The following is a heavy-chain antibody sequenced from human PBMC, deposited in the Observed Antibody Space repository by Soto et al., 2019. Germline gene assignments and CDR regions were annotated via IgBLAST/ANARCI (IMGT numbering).Heavy chain of an antibody. CDR2: ISYDGSNK. CDR1: GFTFSSYG. V-gene: IGHV3-30*18. D-gene: IGHD5-12*01. J-gene: IGHJ6*02. CDR3: AKTGYPGYYYGMDV. Sequence: QVQLVESGGGVVQPGRSLRLSCAASGFTFSSYGMHWVRQAPGKGLEWVAVISYDGSNKYYADSVKGRFTISRDNFKNTLYLQMNSLRAEDTAVYYCAKTGYPGYYYGMDVWGQGTTVTVSS.